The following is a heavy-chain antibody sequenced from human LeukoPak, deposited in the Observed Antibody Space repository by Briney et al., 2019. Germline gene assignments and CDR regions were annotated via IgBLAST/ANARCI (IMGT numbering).Heavy chain of an antibody. CDR1: GYSISSGYY. J-gene: IGHJ6*03. Sequence: SETLSLTCTVSGYSISSGYYWGWIRQPPGKGLEWIGSIYHSGSTYYNPSLKSRVTISVDTSKNQFSLKLSSVTAADTAVYYCARDRGFYYGSGSSQTPIYYYMDVWGKGTTVTISS. CDR2: IYHSGST. CDR3: ARDRGFYYGSGSSQTPIYYYMDV. V-gene: IGHV4-38-2*02. D-gene: IGHD3-10*01.